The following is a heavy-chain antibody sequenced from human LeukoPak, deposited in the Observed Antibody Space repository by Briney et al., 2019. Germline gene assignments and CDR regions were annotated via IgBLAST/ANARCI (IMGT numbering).Heavy chain of an antibody. D-gene: IGHD3-22*01. CDR3: ARAAPYYYDSSGYSALDS. CDR2: ISSTSSTI. J-gene: IGHJ3*02. CDR1: GFTFSSYW. V-gene: IGHV3-48*02. Sequence: GGSLRLSCATSGFTFSSYWMHWVRQAPGKGLEWVSYISSTSSTIYYADSVKGRFTISRDNAKNSLYLQMNSLRDEDTAVYYCARAAPYYYDSSGYSALDSWGQGTMVTVSA.